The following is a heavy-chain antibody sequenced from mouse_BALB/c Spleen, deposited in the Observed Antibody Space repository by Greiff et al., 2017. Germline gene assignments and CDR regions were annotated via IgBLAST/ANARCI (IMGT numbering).Heavy chain of an antibody. CDR1: GYSFTGYY. CDR3: ARMHHYYGSSSYAMDY. J-gene: IGHJ4*01. D-gene: IGHD1-1*01. V-gene: IGHV1S34*01. CDR2: ISCYNGAT. Sequence: LVKTGASVKISCKASGYSFTGYYMHWVKQSHGKSLEWIGYISCYNGATSYNQKFKGKATFTVDTSSSTAYMQFNSLTSEDSAVYYCARMHHYYGSSSYAMDYWGQGTSGTVSS.